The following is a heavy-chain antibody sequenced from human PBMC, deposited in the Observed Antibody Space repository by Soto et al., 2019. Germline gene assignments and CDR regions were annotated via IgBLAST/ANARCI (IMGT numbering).Heavy chain of an antibody. CDR3: AREENCSDGICYSEYFQR. J-gene: IGHJ1*01. V-gene: IGHV1-46*01. D-gene: IGHD2-15*01. CDR2: VNPSGGST. Sequence: ASVKVSCKASGYVFTAYSMHWVRQAPGQGLEWMGVVNPSGGSTNYAQKFQGRITMTRDTSTSTVYMDLSSLTSEDTAVYYCAREENCSDGICYSEYFQRWGQGTLVTVSS. CDR1: GYVFTAYS.